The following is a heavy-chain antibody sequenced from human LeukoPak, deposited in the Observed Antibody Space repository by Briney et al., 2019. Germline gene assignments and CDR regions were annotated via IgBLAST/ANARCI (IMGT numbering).Heavy chain of an antibody. Sequence: GASVKVSCKVSGYTLTELSMHWVRQAPGKGLEWMGGFDPEDGETIYAQKFQGRVTMTEDTSTDTAYMELSSLRSDDTAVYYCARDPPMRVAAAAPYYFDYWGQGTLVTVSS. CDR2: FDPEDGET. CDR1: GYTLTELS. V-gene: IGHV1-24*01. CDR3: ARDPPMRVAAAAPYYFDY. J-gene: IGHJ4*02. D-gene: IGHD6-13*01.